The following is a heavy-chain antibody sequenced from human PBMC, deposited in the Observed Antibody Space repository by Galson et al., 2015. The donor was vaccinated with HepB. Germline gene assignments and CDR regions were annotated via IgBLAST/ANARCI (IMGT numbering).Heavy chain of an antibody. CDR3: ARYQLFSEWGVFDI. Sequence: SVKVSCKASGYTFASYGISWVRQAPGQGLEWMGWISAYNGNTNYTQRLQGRLTMTTDTSTSTAYMELRSLRSDDAAVYYCARYQLFSEWGVFDIRGQGTLVTVSS. J-gene: IGHJ3*02. CDR2: ISAYNGNT. CDR1: GYTFASYG. D-gene: IGHD2-2*01. V-gene: IGHV1-18*01.